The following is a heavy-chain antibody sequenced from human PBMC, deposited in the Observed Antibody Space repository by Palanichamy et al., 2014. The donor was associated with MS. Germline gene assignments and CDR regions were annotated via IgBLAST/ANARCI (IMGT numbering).Heavy chain of an antibody. CDR3: AKRCSSTSCKGYYFDY. J-gene: IGHJ4*02. CDR1: GFTFSNYV. CDR2: SGSGGNT. Sequence: EVQLLESGGGLAQPGGSLRLSCAASGFTFSNYVMSWVRQAPGKGLEWVSTSGSGGNTYYADSVKGRFTISRDNSKNMLYLQMNSLGAEDTAVYYCAKRCSSTSCKGYYFDYWGQGTLVTVSS. D-gene: IGHD2-2*01. V-gene: IGHV3-23*01.